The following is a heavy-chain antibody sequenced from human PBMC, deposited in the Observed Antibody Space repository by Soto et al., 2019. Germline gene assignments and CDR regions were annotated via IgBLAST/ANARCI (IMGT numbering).Heavy chain of an antibody. CDR3: ARGEQYSGRIFYY. D-gene: IGHD1-26*01. CDR2: KYYRSKLYY. V-gene: IGHV6-1*01. J-gene: IGHJ4*01. CDR1: GDSVSSNSAG. Sequence: ETLSPTCSITGDSVSSNSAGWSWVRQSPSRGLEWLGRKYYRSKLYYEYAVSVRGRITINPDTSKNQYSLQLNSVTPEDTAVYFCARGEQYSGRIFYYWGQGTLVTVS.